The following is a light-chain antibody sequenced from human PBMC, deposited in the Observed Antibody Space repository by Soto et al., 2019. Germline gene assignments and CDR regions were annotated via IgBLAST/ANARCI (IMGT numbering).Light chain of an antibody. CDR2: ENN. CDR1: SSNIGNNY. CDR3: GTWDSSLSAVV. J-gene: IGLJ2*01. V-gene: IGLV1-51*01. Sequence: QSALTQPPSVSAAPGQKVTISCSGSSSNIGNNYVSWYQQLPGTAPKLLIYENNKRRSGIPDRFSGSKSGTSATLGITGLQTGDEADYYCGTWDSSLSAVVFGGGTKVTVL.